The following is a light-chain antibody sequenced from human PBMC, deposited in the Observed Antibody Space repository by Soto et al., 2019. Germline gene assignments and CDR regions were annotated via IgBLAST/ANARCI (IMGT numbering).Light chain of an antibody. Sequence: QSALTQPASVAGSPGQSITISCTGTSGDVGGYNYVSWYQQHPGKAPKLMIYDVSNRPSGVSNRFSGSKSGNTASLTISGLQAEDEADDYCSSYTTSSTAVFGGGTQRTVL. CDR1: SGDVGGYNY. V-gene: IGLV2-14*01. CDR3: SSYTTSSTAV. CDR2: DVS. J-gene: IGLJ7*01.